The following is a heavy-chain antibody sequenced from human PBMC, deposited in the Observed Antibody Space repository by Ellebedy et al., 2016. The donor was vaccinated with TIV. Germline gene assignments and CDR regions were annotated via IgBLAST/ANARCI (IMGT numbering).Heavy chain of an antibody. J-gene: IGHJ4*02. CDR2: ISHDGSSQ. CDR1: GFTFDGYA. CDR3: ARDLDKSSGWYGGAAY. Sequence: GESLKISCVASGFTFDGYAMHWVRQAPGKGLEWVAVISHDGSSQYYADSVKGRFTVSRDNSMTTVYLEMNSLRAEDTALYYCARDLDKSSGWYGGAAYWGQGTQVTVSS. V-gene: IGHV3-30-3*01. D-gene: IGHD6-19*01.